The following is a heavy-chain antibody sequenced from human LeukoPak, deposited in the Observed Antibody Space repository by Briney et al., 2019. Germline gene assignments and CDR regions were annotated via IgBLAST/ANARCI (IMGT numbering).Heavy chain of an antibody. CDR1: GGSISSGGFS. CDR3: ASLVGATYAFDI. Sequence: SETLSLTCAVSGGSISSGGFSWSWIRQPPGKGLEWIGYISHSGNTFYNPSLKSRVTISVDTSKNQFSLKLSSVTAADTAVYYCASLVGATYAFDIWGQGTMVTVSS. J-gene: IGHJ3*02. D-gene: IGHD1-26*01. CDR2: ISHSGNT. V-gene: IGHV4-30-2*02.